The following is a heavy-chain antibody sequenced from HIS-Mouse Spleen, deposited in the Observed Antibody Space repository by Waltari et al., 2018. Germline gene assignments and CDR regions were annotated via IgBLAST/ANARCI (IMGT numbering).Heavy chain of an antibody. CDR2: IYYSGST. J-gene: IGHJ2*01. Sequence: QVQLQESGPGLLKPSQTLSLPCTVSGGSISSGGYYWSWIRQHPGKGLEWIGYIYYSGSTYYNPSLKSRVTISVDTSKNQFSLKLSSVTVADTAVYYCARAPIRGYWYFDLWGRGTLVTVSS. CDR1: GGSISSGGYY. D-gene: IGHD3-16*01. CDR3: ARAPIRGYWYFDL. V-gene: IGHV4-31*03.